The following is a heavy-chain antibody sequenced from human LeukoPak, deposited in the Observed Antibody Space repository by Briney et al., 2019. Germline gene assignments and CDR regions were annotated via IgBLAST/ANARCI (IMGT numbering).Heavy chain of an antibody. CDR1: GGSISSYY. Sequence: PSETLSLTCTVSGGSISSYYWSWIRQPPGKGLEWIGYIYYSGSTNYNPSLTSRVTISVDTSKNQLSLKLSSVTAADTAVYYCASGLFATPYYFDYWGQGTLVTVSS. V-gene: IGHV4-59*01. CDR2: IYYSGST. CDR3: ASGLFATPYYFDY. D-gene: IGHD3-16*01. J-gene: IGHJ4*02.